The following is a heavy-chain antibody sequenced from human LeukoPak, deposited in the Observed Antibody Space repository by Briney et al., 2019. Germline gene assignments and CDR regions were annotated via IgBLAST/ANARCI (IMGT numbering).Heavy chain of an antibody. V-gene: IGHV3-20*04. D-gene: IGHD3-10*01. CDR2: INWNGGST. CDR3: ARVQYGSGTYDIDY. CDR1: GFTFDDYG. Sequence: GGSLRLSCAASGFTFDDYGMNWVRQAPGKGLEGVSGINWNGGSTGYVDSVKGRFTISIDNAKNSLYLQMNSLRAEDTALYYCARVQYGSGTYDIDYWGQGTLVTVSS. J-gene: IGHJ4*02.